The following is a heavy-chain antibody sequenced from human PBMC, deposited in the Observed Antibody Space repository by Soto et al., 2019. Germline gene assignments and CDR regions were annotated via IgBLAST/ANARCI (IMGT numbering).Heavy chain of an antibody. CDR3: ARDQGIVVVVAATPGAFDI. V-gene: IGHV1-69*01. CDR2: IIPIFGTA. Sequence: QVQLVQSGAEVKKPGSSVKVSCKASGGTFSSYAISWVRQAPGQGLEWMGGIIPIFGTANYAQKFQGRVTITADESTSTAYMELSSLRSEDTAVYYCARDQGIVVVVAATPGAFDIWGQGTMVTVSS. J-gene: IGHJ3*02. CDR1: GGTFSSYA. D-gene: IGHD2-15*01.